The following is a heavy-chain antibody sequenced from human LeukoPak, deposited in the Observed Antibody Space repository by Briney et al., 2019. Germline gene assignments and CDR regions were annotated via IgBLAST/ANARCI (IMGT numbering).Heavy chain of an antibody. V-gene: IGHV4-4*07. D-gene: IGHD3-22*01. CDR2: IHTSGST. Sequence: SETLSLTCTVSGGSISSYYWNWIRQPAGKGLEWIGRIHTSGSTNYNPSLKSRVTMSVDTFKNKFSLKLSSVTAADTAVYYCARGRYYYDSSAYPIYYFDYWGQGTLVTVSS. CDR1: GGSISSYY. CDR3: ARGRYYYDSSAYPIYYFDY. J-gene: IGHJ4*02.